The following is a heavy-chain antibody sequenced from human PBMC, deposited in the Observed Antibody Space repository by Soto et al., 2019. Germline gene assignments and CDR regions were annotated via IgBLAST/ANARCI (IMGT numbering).Heavy chain of an antibody. J-gene: IGHJ4*02. CDR2: MNPNGGNT. V-gene: IGHV1-8*01. Sequence: GASLKVSCKASGYTFTSYYINWVRRATGQGLEWMGCMNPNGGNTGYAQKFQGRVTMTEDTSTDTAYMELSSLRSEDTAVYYCATVLAGLNWNPGYWGQGTLVTVSS. CDR3: ATVLAGLNWNPGY. D-gene: IGHD1-1*01. CDR1: GYTFTSYY.